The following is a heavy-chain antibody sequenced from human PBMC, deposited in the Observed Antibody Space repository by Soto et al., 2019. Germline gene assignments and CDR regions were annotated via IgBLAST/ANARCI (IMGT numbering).Heavy chain of an antibody. CDR3: ESETPTAAPPSNWFDP. V-gene: IGHV4-38-2*01. Sequence: PWDTLSLSCAVSVYSISSGYYWGWIRQPPGKGLEWIGSIYHSGSTYYNPSLKSRLTILVNTSENQFSLKVSAVTTAGTAVYYCESETPTAAPPSNWFDPWGQGTLVTVSS. CDR2: IYHSGST. CDR1: VYSISSGYY. J-gene: IGHJ5*02.